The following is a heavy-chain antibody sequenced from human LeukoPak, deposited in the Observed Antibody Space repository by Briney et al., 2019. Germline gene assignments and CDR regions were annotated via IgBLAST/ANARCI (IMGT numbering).Heavy chain of an antibody. Sequence: SVKVSCKASGFTFTSSAMQWVRQARGQRLEWIGWIVVSSDNTNYAQRFQERVTITRDMSTSTAYMELSSLKSEDTAVYYCAAGDATSPFQHWGQGTLVTVSS. D-gene: IGHD5-12*01. J-gene: IGHJ1*01. CDR1: GFTFTSSA. CDR2: IVVSSDNT. CDR3: AAGDATSPFQH. V-gene: IGHV1-58*02.